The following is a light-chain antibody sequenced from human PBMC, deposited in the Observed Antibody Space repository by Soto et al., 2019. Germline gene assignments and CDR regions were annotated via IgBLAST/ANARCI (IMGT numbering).Light chain of an antibody. J-gene: IGKJ5*01. CDR3: QQYDNLLPIP. V-gene: IGKV1-33*01. CDR1: QGISKN. CDR2: DAS. Sequence: QMPQSPSSLAASVGDRVTMTCQAGQGISKNLNWYQQKPGKAPKLRIYDASSLQTGVPSRFSGSGSAKHFPFTISSLQPEDVATFYCQQYDNLLPIPFGQGTRLEIK.